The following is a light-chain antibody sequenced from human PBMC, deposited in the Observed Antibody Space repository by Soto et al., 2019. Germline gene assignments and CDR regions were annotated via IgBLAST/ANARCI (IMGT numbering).Light chain of an antibody. CDR2: EVT. Sequence: QAVVTQPPSASGSPGQSVTISCTGTSGDVGGPNFVSWYQQHPGKAPKLIIYEVTKRPSGVPDRFSGSKSGNTASLTVSGLQGEDEADYHCISYTGSHSWVFGGGTKLTVL. CDR1: SGDVGGPNF. V-gene: IGLV2-8*01. CDR3: ISYTGSHSWV. J-gene: IGLJ3*02.